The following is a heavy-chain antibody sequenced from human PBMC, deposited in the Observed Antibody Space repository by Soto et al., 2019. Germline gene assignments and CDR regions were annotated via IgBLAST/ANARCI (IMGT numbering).Heavy chain of an antibody. D-gene: IGHD3-22*01. V-gene: IGHV4-34*01. CDR2: INYSGST. CDR3: ARLFGGYYDSSGYIDAFDI. J-gene: IGHJ3*02. Sequence: SETLSLTCAVYGGSFSGYYWSWIRQPPGKGLEWIGYINYSGSTNYNPSLKSRVTISVDTSKNQFSLKLSSVTAADTAVYYCARLFGGYYDSSGYIDAFDIWGQGTMVTVSS. CDR1: GGSFSGYY.